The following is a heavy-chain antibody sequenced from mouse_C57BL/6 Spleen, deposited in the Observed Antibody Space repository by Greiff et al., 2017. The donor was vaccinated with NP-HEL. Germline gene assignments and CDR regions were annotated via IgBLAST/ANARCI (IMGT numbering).Heavy chain of an antibody. V-gene: IGHV1-50*01. D-gene: IGHD4-1*01. J-gene: IGHJ2*01. CDR2: IDPSDSYT. Sequence: QVQLQQPGAELVKPGASVKLSCKASGYTFTSYWMQWVKQRPGQGLEWIGEIDPSDSYTNYNQKFKGKATLTVDTSSSTAYMQLSSLTSEDSAVYYCARGKLGGYWGQGTTLTVSS. CDR3: ARGKLGGY. CDR1: GYTFTSYW.